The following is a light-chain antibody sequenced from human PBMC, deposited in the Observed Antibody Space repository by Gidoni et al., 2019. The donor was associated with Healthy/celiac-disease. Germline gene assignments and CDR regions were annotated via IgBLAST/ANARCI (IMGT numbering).Light chain of an antibody. CDR3: QQYGSSPWT. CDR1: QSVSINY. V-gene: IGKV3-20*01. Sequence: EIVLTQSPGTLSLSPGEGATRSCRASQSVSINYLAWYQQKPGQAPRLLIYGASSRATSIPDRFSGSGSGTDFTLTISRLEPEDFAVYYCQQYGSSPWTFGQGTKVEIK. CDR2: GAS. J-gene: IGKJ1*01.